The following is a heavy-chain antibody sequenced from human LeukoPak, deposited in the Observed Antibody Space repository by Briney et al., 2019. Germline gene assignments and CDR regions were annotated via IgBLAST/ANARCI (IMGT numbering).Heavy chain of an antibody. CDR1: GGSFSGYY. Sequence: SETLSLTCAVYGGSFSGYYWSWIRQPPGKGLEWIGEINHSGSTNYNPSLKSRVTISVDTSKNQFSLKLSSVTAADTAVYYCARGRGWPTYYFDYWGQGTLVTVSS. CDR3: ARGRGWPTYYFDY. V-gene: IGHV4-34*01. J-gene: IGHJ4*02. CDR2: INHSGST. D-gene: IGHD2-15*01.